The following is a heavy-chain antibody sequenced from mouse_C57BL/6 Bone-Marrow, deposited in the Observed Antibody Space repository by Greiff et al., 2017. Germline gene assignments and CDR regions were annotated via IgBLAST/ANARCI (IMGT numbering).Heavy chain of an antibody. CDR1: GFSLSTFGMG. CDR3: ARIYYESWFAY. CDR2: IWWGDDK. J-gene: IGHJ3*01. V-gene: IGHV8-8*01. Sequence: QVTLKVSGPGILQPSPTLSLTCSSSGFSLSTFGMGVGWIRQPPGKGLEWLAHIWWGDDKYYNPALKSRLTISKDTSKNQVFLKIANVDTADTATDYCARIYYESWFAYWGQGTLATVSA. D-gene: IGHD2-4*01.